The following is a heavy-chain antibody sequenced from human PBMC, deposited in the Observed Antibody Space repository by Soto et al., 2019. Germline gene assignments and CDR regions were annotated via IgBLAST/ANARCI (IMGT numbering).Heavy chain of an antibody. CDR3: TRYTYTSRYSYFCMDV. D-gene: IGHD2-2*01. CDR2: ISSKAYSETT. CDR1: GFTFGDYD. Sequence: GGSLRLSCTGSGFTFGDYDMSWSRQAPGKGLEWVGVISSKAYSETTDYAASVKGRFTILRDNSKSIAYLQLNSLQSDATGVYYCTRYTYTSRYSYFCMDVWGQGTPVTVSS. V-gene: IGHV3-49*03. J-gene: IGHJ6*02.